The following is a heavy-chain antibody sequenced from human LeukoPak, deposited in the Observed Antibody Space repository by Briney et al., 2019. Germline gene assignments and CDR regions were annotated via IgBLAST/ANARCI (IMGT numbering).Heavy chain of an antibody. D-gene: IGHD2-21*01. J-gene: IGHJ6*02. CDR1: GYTFTSYA. CDR3: ARDLQAYGVYYYYNGMDV. V-gene: IGHV1-3*01. CDR2: INAGNGNT. Sequence: ASVKVSCKASGYTFTSYAMHWVRQAPGQRLEWMGWINAGNGNTKYSQKFQGRVTITRDTSASTAYMELSSLRSEDTAVYYCARDLQAYGVYYYYNGMDVWGQGTTVTVSS.